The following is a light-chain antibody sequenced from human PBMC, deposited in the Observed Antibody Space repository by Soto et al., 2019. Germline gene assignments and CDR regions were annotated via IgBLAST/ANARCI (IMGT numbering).Light chain of an antibody. Sequence: QSVLTQPPSVSGAPGQRVTISCTGCSSNIGAGCEVHWYQHLPGKAPKLLIYGSTNRPSGVPDRFSGSKSGTSASLAITGLEAEDEADYYCQSYDSSLSACYVFGGRSKVTVL. J-gene: IGLJ1*01. V-gene: IGLV1-40*01. CDR2: GST. CDR1: SSNIGAGCE. CDR3: QSYDSSLSACYV.